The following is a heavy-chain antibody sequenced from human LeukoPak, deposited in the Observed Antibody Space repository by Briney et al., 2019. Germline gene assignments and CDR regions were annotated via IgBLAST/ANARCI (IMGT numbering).Heavy chain of an antibody. CDR1: GGTFSSYA. CDR3: ASSMITMVRGVLS. CDR2: IIPIFGTA. D-gene: IGHD3-10*01. V-gene: IGHV1-69*05. J-gene: IGHJ4*02. Sequence: TVKVSCKASGGTFSSYAISWVRQAPGQGLEWMGRIIPIFGTANYAQKFQGRVTITTDESTSTAYMELSSLRSEDTAVYYCASSMITMVRGVLSWGQGTLVTVSS.